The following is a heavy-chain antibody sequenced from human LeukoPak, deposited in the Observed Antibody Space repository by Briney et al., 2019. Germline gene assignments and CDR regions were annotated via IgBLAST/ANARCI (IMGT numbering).Heavy chain of an antibody. CDR2: IKPDASVK. CDR1: SSYY. J-gene: IGHJ4*02. D-gene: IGHD1-26*01. Sequence: SSYYWGWIRQPPGKGPEWVASIKPDASVKYHADSVKGRFSISRDNANSSLYLQVNSLRAEDTAVYYCVRNWSGDYWGQGILVTVSS. V-gene: IGHV3-7*01. CDR3: VRNWSGDY.